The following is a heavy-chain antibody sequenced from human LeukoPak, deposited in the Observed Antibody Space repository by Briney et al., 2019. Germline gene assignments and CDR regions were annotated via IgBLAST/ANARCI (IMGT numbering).Heavy chain of an antibody. CDR2: INPNSGGT. J-gene: IGHJ4*02. CDR1: GYTFTGYY. CDR3: ARSLMCCTTGTPGY. Sequence: ASVKVSCKASGYTFTGYYMHWVRQAPGQGLEWMGWINPNSGGTNYAQKFQGRVTMTRDTSISTAYMELSRLRSDDTAVYYCARSLMCCTTGTPGYWGQGTLVTVSS. D-gene: IGHD1-1*01. V-gene: IGHV1-2*02.